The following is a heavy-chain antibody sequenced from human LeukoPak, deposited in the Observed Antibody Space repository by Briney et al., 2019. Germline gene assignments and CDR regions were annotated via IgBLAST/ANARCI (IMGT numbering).Heavy chain of an antibody. D-gene: IGHD3-10*01. Sequence: SETLSLTCTVSGGSISSSSYYWSWIRQPPGKGLEWIGYIYYSGSTNYNPSLKSRVTISVYTSKNQFSLKLSSVTAADTAVYYCARLPRITMVRGVIITGYYGMDVWGQGTTVTVSS. CDR1: GGSISSSSYY. CDR3: ARLPRITMVRGVIITGYYGMDV. CDR2: IYYSGST. J-gene: IGHJ6*02. V-gene: IGHV4-61*05.